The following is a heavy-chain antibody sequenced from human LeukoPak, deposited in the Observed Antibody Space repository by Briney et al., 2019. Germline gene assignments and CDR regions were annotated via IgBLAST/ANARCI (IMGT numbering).Heavy chain of an antibody. CDR2: IHPDGSRT. J-gene: IGHJ4*02. V-gene: IGHV3-74*01. CDR1: GFTFSNYW. Sequence: GGSLRLSCAASGFTFSNYWMHWVRHAPGEGLVWVSRIHPDGSRTSYTDSVKGRFTISRDNAKNTLYLQMNSLRAEDSAVYFCAREQRYDDFDYWGQGILVTV. CDR3: AREQRYDDFDY. D-gene: IGHD5-12*01.